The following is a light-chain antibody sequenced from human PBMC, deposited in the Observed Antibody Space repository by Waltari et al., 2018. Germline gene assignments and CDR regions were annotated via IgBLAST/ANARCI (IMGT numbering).Light chain of an antibody. CDR3: QQSYSPLST. CDR2: DTS. J-gene: IGKJ1*01. Sequence: DILMTQSPSSLSASVGDRVTITCRASQSISTYLNWYQQKPGKPPQLLISDTSSLQSGVPSRFSGRGSGTDFTLTISSLQAEDLATYYCQQSYSPLSTFGQGTKVEIK. V-gene: IGKV1-39*01. CDR1: QSISTY.